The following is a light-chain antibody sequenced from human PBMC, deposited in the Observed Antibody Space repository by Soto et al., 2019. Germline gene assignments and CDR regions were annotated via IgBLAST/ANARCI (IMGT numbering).Light chain of an antibody. Sequence: DIQMTQSPSSLSASVGDRVTITCRASQNITFYLNWHKQKPGKAPKFLSYAASSFQSGVPSRFSGSGSGTDFTLTISSLKPEDFETYYCQQSYSALITFGQGTRLEIK. CDR3: QQSYSALIT. CDR2: AAS. J-gene: IGKJ5*01. V-gene: IGKV1-39*01. CDR1: QNITFY.